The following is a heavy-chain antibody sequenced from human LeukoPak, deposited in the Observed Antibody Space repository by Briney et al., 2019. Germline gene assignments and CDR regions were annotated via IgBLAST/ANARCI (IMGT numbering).Heavy chain of an antibody. CDR2: IWYDGSNK. D-gene: IGHD6-13*01. J-gene: IGHJ4*02. V-gene: IGHV3-33*01. Sequence: GRSLRLSCAASGFTFSSYGMHWVRQAPGKGLEWVAVIWYDGSNKYYADSVKGRFTISRDKSKNTLYLQMNSLRAEDTAVYYCARDSWSLDYWGQGTLVTVSS. CDR3: ARDSWSLDY. CDR1: GFTFSSYG.